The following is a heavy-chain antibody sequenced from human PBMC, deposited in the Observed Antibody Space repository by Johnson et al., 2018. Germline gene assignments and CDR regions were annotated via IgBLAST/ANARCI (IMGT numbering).Heavy chain of an antibody. CDR1: GLTFSSYG. J-gene: IGHJ6*02. CDR3: ARDRSAGYYYGMDV. Sequence: QVQLVESGGGVVQPGRSLKLSCAGSGLTFSSYGMHWVRQAPGKGLEWVAVIWYDGGNKYYADSVKGRFAIPRDNSKNPLYLQMNSLRAEDTALYYCARDRSAGYYYGMDVWGQGTTVTVSS. V-gene: IGHV3-33*01. CDR2: IWYDGGNK. D-gene: IGHD1-26*01.